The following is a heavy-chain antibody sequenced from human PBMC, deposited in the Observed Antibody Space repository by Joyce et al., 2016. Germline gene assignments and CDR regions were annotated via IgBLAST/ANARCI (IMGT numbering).Heavy chain of an antibody. CDR2: ISYDGPNK. D-gene: IGHD6-13*01. CDR3: ARRSGIPAGRKPGAFDI. J-gene: IGHJ3*02. Sequence: QGQLEESGGGVVQPGTSLRLSCAASGFTFSHYAMHWVRQAPGNGLEWVAIISYDGPNKFYADSVKGRFTISRENSKNTLYLQMNSLTVEDTGVYYCARRSGIPAGRKPGAFDIWGQGTLVTVSS. CDR1: GFTFSHYA. V-gene: IGHV3-30*04.